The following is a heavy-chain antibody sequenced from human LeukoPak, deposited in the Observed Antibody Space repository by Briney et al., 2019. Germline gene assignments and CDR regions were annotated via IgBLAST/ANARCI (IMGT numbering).Heavy chain of an antibody. CDR1: EFIVSNTY. D-gene: IGHD2-21*02. CDR3: ARVGFVVATDIMYYFDY. J-gene: IGHJ4*02. Sequence: GGSLRLSCAASEFIVSNTYMTWVRQAPGKGLEWVSYISSSTRTIYYADSVKGRFTISRDNAKNSLYLQMNSLRAEDTAVYYCARVGFVVATDIMYYFDYWGQGALVTVSS. V-gene: IGHV3-48*04. CDR2: ISSSTRTI.